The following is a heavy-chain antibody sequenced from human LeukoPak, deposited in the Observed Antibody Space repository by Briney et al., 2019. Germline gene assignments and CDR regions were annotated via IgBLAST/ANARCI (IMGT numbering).Heavy chain of an antibody. CDR3: ARERRYYDSSGYRALYYFDY. CDR1: GGSISSGSYY. D-gene: IGHD3-22*01. Sequence: SQTLSLTCTVSGGSISSGSYYWSWIRQPAGKGLEWIGRIYTSGSTNYSPSLKSRVTISVDTSKNQFSLKLSSVTAADTAVYYCARERRYYDSSGYRALYYFDYWGQGTLVTVSS. V-gene: IGHV4-61*02. CDR2: IYTSGST. J-gene: IGHJ4*02.